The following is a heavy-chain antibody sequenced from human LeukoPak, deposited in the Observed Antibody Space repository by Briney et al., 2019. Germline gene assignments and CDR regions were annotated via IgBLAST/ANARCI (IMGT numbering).Heavy chain of an antibody. D-gene: IGHD3-10*01. J-gene: IGHJ6*03. V-gene: IGHV4-39*07. Sequence: SETLSLTCTVSGASISSSNYYWGWVRQSPGKGLEWIGNIYSSGNTYYNASLKSRVTMYIDTSKNLFSLKLGSVTAADTAVYYCARTTMVRGTYYMDVWGKGTTVTVSS. CDR3: ARTTMVRGTYYMDV. CDR1: GASISSSNYY. CDR2: IYSSGNT.